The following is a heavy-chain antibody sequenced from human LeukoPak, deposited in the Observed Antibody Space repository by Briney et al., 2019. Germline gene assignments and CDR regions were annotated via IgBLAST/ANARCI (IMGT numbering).Heavy chain of an antibody. J-gene: IGHJ4*02. V-gene: IGHV4-59*12. Sequence: SETLSLTCTVSGGSISPYYWSWIRQPPGKGLEWIGSIYYSGSTYYNPSLKSRVTISVDTSKNQFSLKLSSVTAADTAVYYCARDPARTRFDYWGQGTLVTVSS. CDR3: ARDPARTRFDY. CDR1: GGSISPYY. CDR2: IYYSGST.